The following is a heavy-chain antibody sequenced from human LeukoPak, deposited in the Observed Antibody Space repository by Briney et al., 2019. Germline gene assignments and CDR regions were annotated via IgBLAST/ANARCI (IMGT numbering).Heavy chain of an antibody. J-gene: IGHJ4*02. D-gene: IGHD2-2*02. V-gene: IGHV3-7*01. Sequence: PGGSLRLSCAASGFTFSNYAMSWVRQAPGKGLEWVANIRQDGSDKHYVNSVKGRFTISRDNAKSSLYLQMNSLRAEDTAVYYCARSVAGYCSSTSCYTDYWGQGTLVTVSS. CDR1: GFTFSNYA. CDR3: ARSVAGYCSSTSCYTDY. CDR2: IRQDGSDK.